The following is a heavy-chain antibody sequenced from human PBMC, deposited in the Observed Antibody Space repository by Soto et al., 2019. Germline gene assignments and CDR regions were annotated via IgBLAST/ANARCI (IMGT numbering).Heavy chain of an antibody. CDR1: GYTFTGYY. CDR2: INPNRGGT. J-gene: IGHJ4*02. Sequence: ASVKVSCKASGYTFTGYYMHWVRQAPGQGLEWMGWINPNRGGTNYAQKFQGWVTMTRDTSISTAYMELSRLRSDDTAVYYCARDGWGGRTYYFDYWGQGTLVTVSS. CDR3: ARDGWGGRTYYFDY. D-gene: IGHD7-27*01. V-gene: IGHV1-2*04.